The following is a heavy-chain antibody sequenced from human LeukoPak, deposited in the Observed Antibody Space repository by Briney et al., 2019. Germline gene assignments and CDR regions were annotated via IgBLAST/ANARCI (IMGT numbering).Heavy chain of an antibody. D-gene: IGHD2-15*01. CDR3: ARDRVVAATHGDNWFDP. CDR2: IIPIFGTA. CDR1: GGTFSSYA. Sequence: ASVKVSCTASGGTFSSYAISWVRQAPGQGLEWMGGIIPIFGTANYAQKFQGRVTITADESTSTAYMELSSPRSEDTAVYYCARDRVVAATHGDNWFDPWGQGTLVTVSS. V-gene: IGHV1-69*13. J-gene: IGHJ5*02.